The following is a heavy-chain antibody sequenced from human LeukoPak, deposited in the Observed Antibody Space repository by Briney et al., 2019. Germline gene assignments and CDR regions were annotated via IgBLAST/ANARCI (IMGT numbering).Heavy chain of an antibody. CDR1: GYTFTSCD. Sequence: ASLKVSCMASGYTFTSCDINWARQATGQGLEWMGSMNPNSGNTGYAQKFQGRVTMTRNTSISTAYMELSSLRSEDTAVYYCARQRRGDYDYWGQGTLVTVSS. V-gene: IGHV1-8*01. D-gene: IGHD4-17*01. CDR3: ARQRRGDYDY. CDR2: MNPNSGNT. J-gene: IGHJ4*02.